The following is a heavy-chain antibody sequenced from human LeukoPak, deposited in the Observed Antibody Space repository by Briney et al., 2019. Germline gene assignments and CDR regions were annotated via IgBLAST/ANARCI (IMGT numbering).Heavy chain of an antibody. CDR3: ARDRLVRLAAAVHYYGMDL. D-gene: IGHD6-13*01. J-gene: IGHJ6*02. CDR1: DGSFSGYY. V-gene: IGHV4-34*01. Sequence: PSETLSLTCAVYDGSFSGYYWSWIRQPPGKGLEWIGEITHSGSTNYNPSLKSRVTISVDTSKNQFSLKLSSVTAADTAVYYCARDRLVRLAAAVHYYGMDLWGQGTTVTVSS. CDR2: ITHSGST.